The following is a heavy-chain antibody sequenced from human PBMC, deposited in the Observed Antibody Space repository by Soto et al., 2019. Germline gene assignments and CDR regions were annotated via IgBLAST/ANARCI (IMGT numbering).Heavy chain of an antibody. V-gene: IGHV3-30*18. Sequence: GGSLRLSCAASGFTFSSYGMHWVRQAPGKGLEWVAVISYDGSNKYYADSVKGRFTISRDNSKNTLYLQMNSLRAEDTAVYYCAKCPQFHNWNYLFDPWGQGTMATVSS. J-gene: IGHJ5*02. CDR3: AKCPQFHNWNYLFDP. CDR1: GFTFSSYG. D-gene: IGHD1-7*01. CDR2: ISYDGSNK.